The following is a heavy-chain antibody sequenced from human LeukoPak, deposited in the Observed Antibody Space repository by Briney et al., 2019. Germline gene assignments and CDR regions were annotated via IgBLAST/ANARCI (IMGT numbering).Heavy chain of an antibody. Sequence: GGSLRLSCAASGFTFSTYEMNWVRQAPGKGLEWVSYTSSSGSTMYADSVKGRFTISRDNSKNTFYLQMNSLRAEDTAVYYCARGVSYGSGSYIGDPWGQGTLVTVSS. CDR1: GFTFSTYE. D-gene: IGHD3-10*01. V-gene: IGHV3-48*03. CDR2: TSSSGST. CDR3: ARGVSYGSGSYIGDP. J-gene: IGHJ5*02.